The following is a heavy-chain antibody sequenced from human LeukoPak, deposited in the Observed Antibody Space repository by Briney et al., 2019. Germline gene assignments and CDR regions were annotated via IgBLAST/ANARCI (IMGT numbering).Heavy chain of an antibody. Sequence: GSLRLSCAASGFIFSDYSMNWVRQAPGKGLEWISYIGISSGNTKYADSVKGRFTISGDSAKNSLYLQMNSLRVEDTAVYYCARDYNYASDNWGQGTLVTVSS. CDR1: GFIFSDYS. J-gene: IGHJ4*02. CDR2: IGISSGNT. V-gene: IGHV3-48*04. CDR3: ARDYNYASDN. D-gene: IGHD3-22*01.